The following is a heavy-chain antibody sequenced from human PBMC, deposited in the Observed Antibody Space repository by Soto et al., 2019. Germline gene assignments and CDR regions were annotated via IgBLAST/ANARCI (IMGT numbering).Heavy chain of an antibody. CDR3: ARAGMVRGVFAY. V-gene: IGHV4-4*02. CDR2: IYHSGST. Sequence: PSETLSLTCTVSGGSSSSDSYYWSWVRQPPGKGLEWIGEIYHSGSTNYNPSLKSRVTISVDKSKNQFSLRLSSVTAADTAVYYFARAGMVRGVFAYRGQGTLVTVSS. J-gene: IGHJ4*02. CDR1: GGSSSSDSYY. D-gene: IGHD3-10*01.